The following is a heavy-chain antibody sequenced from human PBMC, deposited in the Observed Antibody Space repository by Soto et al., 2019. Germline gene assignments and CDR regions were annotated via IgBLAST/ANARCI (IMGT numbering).Heavy chain of an antibody. V-gene: IGHV1-24*01. CDR1: GCTLTELS. CDR2: FDPEDGET. D-gene: IGHD3-16*01. Sequence: ASVKVSCKVSGCTLTELSTHWVRQAPGKGLEWMGGFDPEDGETIYAQKFQGRVTMTEDTSTDTAYMELSSLRSEDTAVYYCATYVYSPLPVAFDIWGQGTMVTVSS. CDR3: ATYVYSPLPVAFDI. J-gene: IGHJ3*02.